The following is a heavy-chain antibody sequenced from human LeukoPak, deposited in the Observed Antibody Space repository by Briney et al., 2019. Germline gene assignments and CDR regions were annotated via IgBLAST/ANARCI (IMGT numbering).Heavy chain of an antibody. CDR2: IHSSGNT. Sequence: PSETPSLTCTVSGDSIGNYYWSWIRQTPKKGLEWIGCIHSSGNTYYNPSLKSRVTISIDTSKNQFSLELNSVTAADTAIYFCARGYFDTSGYSNPFDFWGQGTLVTVSS. D-gene: IGHD3-22*01. V-gene: IGHV4-4*09. CDR1: GDSIGNYY. J-gene: IGHJ4*02. CDR3: ARGYFDTSGYSNPFDF.